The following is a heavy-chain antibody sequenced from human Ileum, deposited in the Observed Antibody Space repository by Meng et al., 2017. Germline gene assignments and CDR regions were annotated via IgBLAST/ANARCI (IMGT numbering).Heavy chain of an antibody. CDR1: GGSFSDYY. V-gene: IGHV4-34*01. CDR3: ALLLVVDSSTLDDY. D-gene: IGHD2-15*01. CDR2: IKHSGVT. J-gene: IGHJ4*02. Sequence: QVQRMQWVAGMFRPSETLSLTCAVYGGSFSDYYWSWIRQAPGKGLEWIGEIKHSGVTNYNPSLKSRVSISVNSSKNQLSLKVTSVTAADTAVYYCALLLVVDSSTLDDYWGQGTLVTVSS.